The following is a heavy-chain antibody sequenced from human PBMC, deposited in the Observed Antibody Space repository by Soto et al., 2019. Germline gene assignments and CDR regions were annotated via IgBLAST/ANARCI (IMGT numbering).Heavy chain of an antibody. CDR3: ARTVYSFSLDF. Sequence: SQTLSLTCVISGDIVSSNSAGWNWIRQSPSRGLEWLGRTYYKSKWNNDYALSVKSRITINPDTSKNQFSLHLYSVTPEDTAVYYCARTVYSFSLDFWGQGTLVTVSS. V-gene: IGHV6-1*01. CDR1: GDIVSSNSAG. J-gene: IGHJ4*02. D-gene: IGHD5-18*01. CDR2: TYYKSKWNN.